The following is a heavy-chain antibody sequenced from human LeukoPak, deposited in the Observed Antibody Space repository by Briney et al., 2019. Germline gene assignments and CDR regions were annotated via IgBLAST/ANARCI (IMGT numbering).Heavy chain of an antibody. CDR1: GYTFTGYY. D-gene: IGHD3-22*01. V-gene: IGHV1-2*02. CDR2: INPNSGGT. CDR3: ARDFYDSSAYYYTHSIPY. Sequence: GASVKVSCKASGYTFTGYYIHWVRQAPGQGLEWMGWINPNSGGTNYAQKFQGRVSMTRDTSISTAYMELSWLRPDDTAVYYCARDFYDSSAYYYTHSIPYWGQGTLATVSS. J-gene: IGHJ4*02.